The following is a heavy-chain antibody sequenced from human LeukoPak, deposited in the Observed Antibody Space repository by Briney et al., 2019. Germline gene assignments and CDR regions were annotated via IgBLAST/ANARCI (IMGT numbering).Heavy chain of an antibody. CDR3: ARRQRMPTGMDV. D-gene: IGHD6-25*01. CDR1: GGSFSGYY. J-gene: IGHJ6*04. V-gene: IGHV4-34*01. CDR2: INHSGST. Sequence: SETLSLTCAVYGGSFSGYYWSWIRQPPGKGLEWIGEINHSGSTNYNPSLKSRVTISADTSKNQFSLKLSSVTAADTAVYYCARRQRMPTGMDVWGKGTTVTISS.